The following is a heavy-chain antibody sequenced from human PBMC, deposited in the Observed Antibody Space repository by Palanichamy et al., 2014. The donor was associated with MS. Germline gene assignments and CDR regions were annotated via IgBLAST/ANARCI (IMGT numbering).Heavy chain of an antibody. Sequence: EVQLVESGGGLVQPGRSLRLSCTASGFSFGDYSMSWVRQAPGKGLEWVGFIRSNTYGGTTEYAASVKGRFTISRDDSRSIAYLQMNSLKTEDTAVYYCTRDFSYSYGSRFGYWGQGTLVTVSS. V-gene: IGHV3-49*04. J-gene: IGHJ4*02. CDR3: TRDFSYSYGSRFGY. CDR1: GFSFGDYS. D-gene: IGHD5-18*01. CDR2: IRSNTYGGTT.